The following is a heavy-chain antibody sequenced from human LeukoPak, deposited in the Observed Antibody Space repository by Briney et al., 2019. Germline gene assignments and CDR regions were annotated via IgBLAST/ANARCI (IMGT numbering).Heavy chain of an antibody. Sequence: SETLSLACTVSGGSISSSSYYWAWIRQPPGKGLEWIGSIHYSGSTYYNPSLQSRVTISIDTSKNQFSLKLRFVTAADTAVYYCARVRCSGGSCPYYYYYYYMDVWGKGTTVTVSS. CDR1: GGSISSSSYY. V-gene: IGHV4-39*07. J-gene: IGHJ6*03. CDR3: ARVRCSGGSCPYYYYYYYMDV. D-gene: IGHD2-15*01. CDR2: IHYSGST.